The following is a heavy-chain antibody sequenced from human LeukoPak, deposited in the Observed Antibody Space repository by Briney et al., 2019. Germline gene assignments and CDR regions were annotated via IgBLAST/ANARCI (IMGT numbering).Heavy chain of an antibody. D-gene: IGHD3-3*01. V-gene: IGHV3-11*04. CDR2: ISGSGGST. Sequence: GGSLRLSCAASGFTVSNNYMSWVRQAPGKGLEWVSSISGSGGSTYYADSVKGRFTISRDNAKNSLYLQMDTLRAEDTAVYYCARGFGDLWGQGTLVTVSS. CDR1: GFTVSNNY. J-gene: IGHJ5*02. CDR3: ARGFGDL.